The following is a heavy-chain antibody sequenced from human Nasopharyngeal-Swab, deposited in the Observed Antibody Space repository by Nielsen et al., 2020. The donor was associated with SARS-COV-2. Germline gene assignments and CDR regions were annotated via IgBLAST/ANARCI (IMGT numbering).Heavy chain of an antibody. CDR1: GFTFSSYW. CDR3: AKGLSGYCSGGSCYPDY. CDR2: IKQDGSEK. Sequence: GGSLRLSCAASGFTFSSYWMSWVRQAPGKGLEWVANIKQDGSEKYYVDSVKGRFTISRDNAKNSLYLQMNSLRAEDTAVYYCAKGLSGYCSGGSCYPDYWGQGTLVTVSS. D-gene: IGHD2-15*01. V-gene: IGHV3-7*03. J-gene: IGHJ4*02.